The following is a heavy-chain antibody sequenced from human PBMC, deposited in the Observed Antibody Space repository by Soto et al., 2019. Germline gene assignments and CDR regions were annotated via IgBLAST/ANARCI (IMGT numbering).Heavy chain of an antibody. J-gene: IGHJ6*02. CDR2: VSTNGAT. CDR1: DDFISSYY. V-gene: IGHV4-4*07. CDR3: ARADYEILTGSYAMDV. Sequence: PWETLSLTCTVSDDFISSYYWNWIRQPAGKGLEWIGRVSTNGATNYNPSLESRVTMSVDTSKNQFSLKLTSVTAADTAVYFCARADYEILTGSYAMDVWGHGTTVTVSS. D-gene: IGHD3-9*01.